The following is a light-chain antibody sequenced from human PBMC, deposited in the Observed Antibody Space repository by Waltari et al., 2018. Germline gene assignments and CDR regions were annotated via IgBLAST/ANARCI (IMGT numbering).Light chain of an antibody. Sequence: QLVLTQSPSASASLGAAVKLTCTLSSGPSSYATAWHPQQPEKGPRYLMKLNSDGSHSKGDGIPDRFSGSSSGAERYLTISSLQSEDEADYYCQTWGTGIWVFGGGTKLTVL. CDR1: SGPSSYA. CDR3: QTWGTGIWV. CDR2: LNSDGSH. V-gene: IGLV4-69*01. J-gene: IGLJ3*02.